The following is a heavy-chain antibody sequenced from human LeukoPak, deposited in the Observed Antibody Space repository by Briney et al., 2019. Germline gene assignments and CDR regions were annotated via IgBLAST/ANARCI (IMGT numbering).Heavy chain of an antibody. CDR3: ARHQWHYYYYMGV. V-gene: IGHV4-59*08. Sequence: SSETLSLTCTVSGGSITAYYWNWIRQPPGKGLEWIGSIYNYNPSLKSRVTISVDTSKNQFSLRLSSVTAADTAVYYCARHQWHYYYYMGVWGKGSTVTVSS. D-gene: IGHD6-19*01. CDR1: GGSITAYY. J-gene: IGHJ6*03. CDR2: IY.